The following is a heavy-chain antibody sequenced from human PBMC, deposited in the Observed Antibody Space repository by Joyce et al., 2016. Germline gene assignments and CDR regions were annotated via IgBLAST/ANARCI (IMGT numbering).Heavy chain of an antibody. J-gene: IGHJ4*02. D-gene: IGHD3-16*01. V-gene: IGHV3-30*18. CDR3: AKRYDYVDY. CDR2: IANDGNKK. Sequence: QVQLVESGGGVVQPGRSLRLSCAASGFPFSNYGMHWVRQAPGKGLEWVAVIANDGNKKYYADSVKGRFTISRDNSKNTLYLQMNSLRAEDTAVYYCAKRYDYVDYWGQGTLVTVSS. CDR1: GFPFSNYG.